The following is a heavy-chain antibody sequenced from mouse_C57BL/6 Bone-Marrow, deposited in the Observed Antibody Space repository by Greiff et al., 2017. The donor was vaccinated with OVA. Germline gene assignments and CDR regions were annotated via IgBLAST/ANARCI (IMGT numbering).Heavy chain of an antibody. CDR3: ARWVADYSNAFAY. CDR1: GYTFTDYN. V-gene: IGHV1-18*01. Sequence: EVQLEESGPELVKPGASVKIPCKASGYTFTDYNMDWVKQSHGKSLEWIGDINPNNGGTIYNQKFKGKATLTVDKSSSTAYMVLRSLTSEDTAVEYCARWVADYSNAFAYWGQGTLVTVSA. J-gene: IGHJ3*01. CDR2: INPNNGGT. D-gene: IGHD2-5*01.